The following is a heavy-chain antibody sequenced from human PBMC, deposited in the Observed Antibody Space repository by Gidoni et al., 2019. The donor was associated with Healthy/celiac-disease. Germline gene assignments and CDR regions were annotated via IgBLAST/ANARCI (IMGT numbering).Heavy chain of an antibody. CDR2: IYTSGST. V-gene: IGHV4-61*02. CDR3: ARGGLLWD. Sequence: QVPLQESGPGLVKPSQTLSLTCTVPGGSISSGSYYWSWIRQPAGKGLEWIGRIYTSGSTNYNPSLKSRVTISVDTSKNQFSLKLSSVTAADTAVYYCARGGLLWDWGQGTLVTVSS. J-gene: IGHJ4*02. CDR1: GGSISSGSYY. D-gene: IGHD3-16*01.